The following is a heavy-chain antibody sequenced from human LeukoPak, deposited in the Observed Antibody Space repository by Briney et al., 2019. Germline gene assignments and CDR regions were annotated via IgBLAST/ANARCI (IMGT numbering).Heavy chain of an antibody. CDR2: ISSSSSYI. CDR3: AARGRVTISPVGRYDFWSGYLLDY. J-gene: IGHJ4*02. Sequence: KPGGSLRLSCAASGFTFSSYSMNWVRQAPGKGLEWVSSISSSSSYIYYADSVKGRFTISRDNAKNSLYLQMNSLRAEDTAVYYCAARGRVTISPVGRYDFWSGYLLDYWGQGTLVTVSS. V-gene: IGHV3-21*01. D-gene: IGHD3-3*01. CDR1: GFTFSSYS.